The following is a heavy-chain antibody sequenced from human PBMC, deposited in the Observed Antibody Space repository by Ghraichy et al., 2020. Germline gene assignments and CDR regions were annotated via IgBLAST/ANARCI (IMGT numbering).Heavy chain of an antibody. V-gene: IGHV4-61*01. CDR2: IYYSGST. D-gene: IGHD6-13*01. J-gene: IGHJ4*02. Sequence: SETLSLTCTVSGGSVSSGSYYWSWIRQPPGKGLEWIGYIYYSGSTNYNPSLKSRVTISVDTSKNQFSLKLSSVTAADTAVYYCARARYSSSSYYFDYWGQGTLVTVSS. CDR3: ARARYSSSSYYFDY. CDR1: GGSVSSGSYY.